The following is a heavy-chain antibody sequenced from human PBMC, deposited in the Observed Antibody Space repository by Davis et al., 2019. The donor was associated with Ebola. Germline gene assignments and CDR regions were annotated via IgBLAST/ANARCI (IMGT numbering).Heavy chain of an antibody. Sequence: GGSLRLSCAASGFTFTDHWMSWVRQAPGKGLEWVSFISSSSNYIYYADSVKGRFTVSRDNAKNSLYLQMNSLRAEDTAVYYCVRDPALVVTGGGWFFGLWGRGTLVTVSS. CDR2: ISSSSNYI. J-gene: IGHJ2*01. D-gene: IGHD2-21*02. CDR3: VRDPALVVTGGGWFFGL. V-gene: IGHV3-21*01. CDR1: GFTFTDHW.